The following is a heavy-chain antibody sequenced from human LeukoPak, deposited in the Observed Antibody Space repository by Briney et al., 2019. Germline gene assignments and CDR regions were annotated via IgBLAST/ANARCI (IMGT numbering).Heavy chain of an antibody. CDR1: GFTFSSYA. CDR3: ARDLAYSRLDY. CDR2: INPEGSEK. J-gene: IGHJ4*02. D-gene: IGHD5-18*01. Sequence: GRSLRLSCAASGFTFSSYAMHWVRQAPGKGLEWVASINPEGSEKYSADSVKGRFTISRDNAKNSLYLQMDSLRVEDTAFYYCARDLAYSRLDYWGQGMLVTVSS. V-gene: IGHV3-7*01.